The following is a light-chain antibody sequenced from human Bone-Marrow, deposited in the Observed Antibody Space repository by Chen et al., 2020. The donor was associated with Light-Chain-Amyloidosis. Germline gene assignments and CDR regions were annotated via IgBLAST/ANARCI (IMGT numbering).Light chain of an antibody. CDR3: QSADSSGTYEVI. Sequence: SYELTQPPSVPVSPGKTATNTCSGDDLPTKYAYWYQQKPGQAPVLVIHRDTERPSGISERFSGSSSGTTATLTISGVQAEDEADYHCQSADSSGTYEVIFGGGTKLTVL. CDR2: RDT. J-gene: IGLJ2*01. CDR1: DLPTKY. V-gene: IGLV3-25*03.